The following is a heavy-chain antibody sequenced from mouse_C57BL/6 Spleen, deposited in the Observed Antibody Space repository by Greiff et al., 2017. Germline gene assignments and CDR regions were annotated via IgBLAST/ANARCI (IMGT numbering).Heavy chain of an antibody. Sequence: QVQLQQSGPELVKPGASVKISCKASGYAFSSSWMNWVKQRPGKGLEWIGRIYPGDGDTNYNGKFKGKATLTAAKSSSTAYMQLSSLTSEDSAVYICARGVERPYWGQGTTLTVSS. D-gene: IGHD1-1*01. CDR1: GYAFSSSW. CDR3: ARGVERPY. CDR2: IYPGDGDT. J-gene: IGHJ2*01. V-gene: IGHV1-82*01.